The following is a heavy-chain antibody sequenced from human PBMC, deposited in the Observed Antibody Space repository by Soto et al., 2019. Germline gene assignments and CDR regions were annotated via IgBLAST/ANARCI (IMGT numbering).Heavy chain of an antibody. J-gene: IGHJ6*02. CDR3: ASLRGDYGALGYHGMDV. D-gene: IGHD4-17*01. Sequence: QVQLVESGGGVVQPGRSLRLSCAASGFTFSSYAMHWVRQAPGKGLEWVAVISYDGSNKYYADSVKGRFTISRDNSKNSLYLQMNCLRAEDTAVYYCASLRGDYGALGYHGMDVWGQGTTVTVSS. CDR1: GFTFSSYA. CDR2: ISYDGSNK. V-gene: IGHV3-30-3*01.